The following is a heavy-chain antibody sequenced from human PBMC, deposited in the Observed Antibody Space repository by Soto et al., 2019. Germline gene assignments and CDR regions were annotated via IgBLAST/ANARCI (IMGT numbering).Heavy chain of an antibody. D-gene: IGHD2-2*01. Sequence: SETLSLTCTVSGGSVSSGSYYWSWIRQPPGKGLEWIGYIYYSGSTNYSPSLKSRVTISADTSKNQFSLNLNSVTAADTAVYYCASSYCISTSCYDGYHYYGMDVWGQGTTVTVSS. CDR3: ASSYCISTSCYDGYHYYGMDV. J-gene: IGHJ6*02. CDR1: GGSVSSGSYY. V-gene: IGHV4-61*01. CDR2: IYYSGST.